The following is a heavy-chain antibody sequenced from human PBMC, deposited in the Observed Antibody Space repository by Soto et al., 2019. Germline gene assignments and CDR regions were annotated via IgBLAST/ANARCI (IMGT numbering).Heavy chain of an antibody. D-gene: IGHD5-18*01. Sequence: GGSLRLSCAASGFTFSSYSMNWVRQAPGKGLEWVSSISSSSSYIYYADSVKGRFTISRDNAKNSLYLQMNSLRAEDTAVYYCARDQSANTAMPHYFDYWGQGTLVTVSS. V-gene: IGHV3-21*01. CDR1: GFTFSSYS. J-gene: IGHJ4*02. CDR3: ARDQSANTAMPHYFDY. CDR2: ISSSSSYI.